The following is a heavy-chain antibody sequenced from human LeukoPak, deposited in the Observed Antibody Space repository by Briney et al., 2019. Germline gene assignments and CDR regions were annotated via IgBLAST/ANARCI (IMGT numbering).Heavy chain of an antibody. CDR2: IYYSGST. V-gene: IGHV4-39*07. CDR1: GGSISSSSYY. D-gene: IGHD5-24*01. J-gene: IGHJ3*02. CDR3: ARGLMADI. Sequence: SETLSLICTVSGGSISSSSYYWGWIRQPPGKGLEWIGSIYYSGSTYYNPSLKSRVTISVDTSKNQFSLKLSSVTAADTAVYYCARGLMADIWCQGTMVNVYS.